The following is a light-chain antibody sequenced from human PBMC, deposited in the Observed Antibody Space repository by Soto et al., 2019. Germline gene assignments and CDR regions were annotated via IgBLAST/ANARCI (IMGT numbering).Light chain of an antibody. V-gene: IGLV2-14*01. Sequence: QSALTQPASVSGSPGQSITISCTGTSSDVGGYKYVSWYQQHPGKAPKLMIFEVSNRPSGVSNRFSGSKSGNTASLTISGLQAEDEADYYCSSYTSTNIVIFGGGTKLTVL. CDR2: EVS. J-gene: IGLJ2*01. CDR3: SSYTSTNIVI. CDR1: SSDVGGYKY.